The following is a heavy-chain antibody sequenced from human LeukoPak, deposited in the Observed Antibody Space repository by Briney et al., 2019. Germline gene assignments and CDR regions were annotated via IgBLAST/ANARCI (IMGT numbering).Heavy chain of an antibody. CDR3: ARAPRSGYFCYYYYMDV. D-gene: IGHD3-3*01. J-gene: IGHJ6*03. CDR2: INPNSGGT. Sequence: GASVKVSCEASGYTFTGYYMHWVRQAPGQGLEWMGWINPNSGGTNDAQKFQGRVTMTRDTSISTAYMELSRLRSDDTAVYYCARAPRSGYFCYYYYMDVWGKGTTVTVSS. V-gene: IGHV1-2*02. CDR1: GYTFTGYY.